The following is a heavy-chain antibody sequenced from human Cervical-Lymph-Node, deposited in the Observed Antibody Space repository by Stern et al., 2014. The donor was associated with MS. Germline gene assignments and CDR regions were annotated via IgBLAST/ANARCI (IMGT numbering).Heavy chain of an antibody. J-gene: IGHJ4*02. CDR1: GFTFSDHY. V-gene: IGHV3-72*01. Sequence: EVQLVESGGGLVQPGGSLRLSCAASGFTFSDHYMDWVRQAPGKGLEWVGRTRNKANSYTTEYAASVKGRFTISRDDSKNSLYLQMNSLKTEDTAVYYCAVGGLLYFDYWGQGTLVTVSS. CDR3: AVGGLLYFDY. CDR2: TRNKANSYTT. D-gene: IGHD2-21*02.